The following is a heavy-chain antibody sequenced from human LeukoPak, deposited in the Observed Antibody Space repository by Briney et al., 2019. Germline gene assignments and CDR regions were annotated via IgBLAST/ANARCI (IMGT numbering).Heavy chain of an antibody. CDR1: GFPFSSYA. D-gene: IGHD3-9*01. J-gene: IGHJ4*02. Sequence: GGSLGLSCAASGFPFSSYAMSWVRQSPGKGLEWVSAISGGNGNTYYAYYADSVRGRFTISRDSSKNTLYLQMNSLRAEDTAVYYCAKFCDILTGYFDYWGQGTLVTVSS. CDR2: ISGGNGNTYYA. V-gene: IGHV3-23*01. CDR3: AKFCDILTGYFDY.